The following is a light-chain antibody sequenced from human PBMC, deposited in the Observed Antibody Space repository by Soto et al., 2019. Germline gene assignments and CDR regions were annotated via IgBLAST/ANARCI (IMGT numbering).Light chain of an antibody. J-gene: IGLJ2*01. V-gene: IGLV1-44*01. CDR1: SSNIGGNS. Sequence: QAVVTQPPSASGTPGQRVTISCSGSSSNIGGNSVNWYQQLPGTAPKLLIYSNNQRPSGVPDRFSGSKSGTSASLAIGGLQSEDEDDYYCATWDDSLNVVVFGGGTKVTVL. CDR2: SNN. CDR3: ATWDDSLNVVV.